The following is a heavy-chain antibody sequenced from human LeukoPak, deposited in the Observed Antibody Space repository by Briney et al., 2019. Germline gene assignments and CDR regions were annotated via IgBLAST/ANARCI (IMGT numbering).Heavy chain of an antibody. J-gene: IGHJ3*01. Sequence: GGSLRLSCAASGFTFSNYWMHWVRQAPGKGLEWVSYISSSSSYIYYADSVKGRFTISRDNAKNSLYLQMNSLRAEDTAVYYCARVDAFDLWGQGTMVTVSS. CDR3: ARVDAFDL. V-gene: IGHV3-21*01. CDR2: ISSSSSYI. CDR1: GFTFSNYW.